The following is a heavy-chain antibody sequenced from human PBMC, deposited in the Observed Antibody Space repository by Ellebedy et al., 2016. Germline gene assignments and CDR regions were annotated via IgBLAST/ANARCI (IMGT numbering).Heavy chain of an antibody. J-gene: IGHJ4*02. D-gene: IGHD6-13*01. CDR3: ARGSLCGSRWCINHFDY. V-gene: IGHV4-34*01. Sequence: SETLSLXXTVFGGSFSGYFWSWIRQPPGKGLEWIGEIHHTESTNYNPSLKSRVTISLDTSKNQFSLKLRSVTAADTAIYYCARGSLCGSRWCINHFDYWGQGILVTVSS. CDR1: GGSFSGYF. CDR2: IHHTEST.